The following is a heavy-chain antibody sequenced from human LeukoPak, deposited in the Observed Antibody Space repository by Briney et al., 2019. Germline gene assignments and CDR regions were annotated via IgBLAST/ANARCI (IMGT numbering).Heavy chain of an antibody. CDR2: IIPIFGTA. Sequence: GASVKVSCKASGYTFTSYGISWVRQAPGQGLEWMGGIIPIFGTANYAQKFQGRVTITADESTSTAYMELCSLGSEDTAVYYCARDYGDLPLWYWGQGTLVTVSS. D-gene: IGHD4-17*01. CDR3: ARDYGDLPLWY. J-gene: IGHJ4*02. V-gene: IGHV1-69*13. CDR1: GYTFTSYG.